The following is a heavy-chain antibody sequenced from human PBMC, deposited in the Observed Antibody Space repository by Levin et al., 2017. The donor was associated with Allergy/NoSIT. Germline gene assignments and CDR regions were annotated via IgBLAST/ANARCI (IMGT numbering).Heavy chain of an antibody. J-gene: IGHJ4*02. D-gene: IGHD6-13*01. CDR1: GFTFDDYA. Sequence: PGGSLRLSCAASGFTFDDYAMHWVRQAPGKGLEWVSGISWNSGSIGYADSVKGRFTISRDNAKNSLYLQMNSLRAEDTALYYCAKDIRSWYEEYYFDYWGQGTLVTVSS. CDR3: AKDIRSWYEEYYFDY. V-gene: IGHV3-9*01. CDR2: ISWNSGSI.